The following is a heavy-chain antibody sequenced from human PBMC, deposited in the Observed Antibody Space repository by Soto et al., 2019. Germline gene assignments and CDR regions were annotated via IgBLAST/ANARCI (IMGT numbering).Heavy chain of an antibody. D-gene: IGHD2-2*01. J-gene: IGHJ5*02. CDR1: GYTFTSYA. CDR3: ARDIVVVPAAMPDTVWFDP. V-gene: IGHV1-3*01. CDR2: INAGNGNT. Sequence: PSVKVSCKASGYTFTSYAMHWVRQAPGQRLEWMGWINAGNGNTKYSQKFQGRVTITRDTSASTAYMELSSLRSEDTAVYYCARDIVVVPAAMPDTVWFDPWGQGTLVTVSS.